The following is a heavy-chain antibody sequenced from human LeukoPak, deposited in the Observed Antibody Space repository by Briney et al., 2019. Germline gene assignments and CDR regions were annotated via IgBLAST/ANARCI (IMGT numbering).Heavy chain of an antibody. J-gene: IGHJ4*02. CDR1: GFTFSSYA. D-gene: IGHD3-22*01. V-gene: IGHV3-30*04. CDR3: VRGFYDSLDY. Sequence: PGGSLRLSCAASGFTFSSYAMHWVRQAPGKGLEWVAVISYDGSNKYYADSVKGRFTISRDNSKNTLYLQMNSLRAEDTAVYYCVRGFYDSLDYWGQGTLVTVSS. CDR2: ISYDGSNK.